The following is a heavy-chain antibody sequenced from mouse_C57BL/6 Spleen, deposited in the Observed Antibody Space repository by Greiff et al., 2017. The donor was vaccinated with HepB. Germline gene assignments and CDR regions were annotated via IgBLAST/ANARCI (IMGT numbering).Heavy chain of an antibody. CDR2: IWRGGST. Sequence: VQLQQSGPGLVQPSQSLSITCTVSGFSLTSYGVHWVRQSPGKGLEWLGVIWRGGSTDYNSAFMSRLSITKDNSKSQVFFKMNRLQADDTAICYCAKKGSNDAIDYWGQGTSVTVSS. D-gene: IGHD2-5*01. CDR3: AKKGSNDAIDY. V-gene: IGHV2-5*01. CDR1: GFSLTSYG. J-gene: IGHJ4*01.